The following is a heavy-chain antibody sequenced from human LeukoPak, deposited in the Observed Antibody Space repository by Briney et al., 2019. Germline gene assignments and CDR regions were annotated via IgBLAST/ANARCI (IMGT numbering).Heavy chain of an antibody. V-gene: IGHV3-7*01. D-gene: IGHD3-10*01. Sequence: GGSLRLSCVASGFTFSSNWMSWVRQAPGKGLGGVAYIREDGGETYYVDSVKGRFTISRDNAKNSLYLQMNSLRVEDTAVYYCARDPPYYYGSGSSRMPDYFDYWGQGTLVTVSS. CDR1: GFTFSSNW. CDR2: IREDGGET. J-gene: IGHJ4*02. CDR3: ARDPPYYYGSGSSRMPDYFDY.